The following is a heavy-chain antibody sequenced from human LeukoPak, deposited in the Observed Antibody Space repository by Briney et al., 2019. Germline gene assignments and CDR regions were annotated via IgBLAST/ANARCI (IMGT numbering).Heavy chain of an antibody. CDR1: GFTFDDYA. V-gene: IGHV3-9*01. CDR2: ISWNSGSI. Sequence: PGGSLRLSCAAFGFTFDDYAMPWVRQAPGKGLEWVSGISWNSGSIGYADSVKGRFTISRDNAKNSLYLQMNSLRAEDTALYYCAKDIGPGAFDIWGQGTMVTVSS. J-gene: IGHJ3*02. CDR3: AKDIGPGAFDI.